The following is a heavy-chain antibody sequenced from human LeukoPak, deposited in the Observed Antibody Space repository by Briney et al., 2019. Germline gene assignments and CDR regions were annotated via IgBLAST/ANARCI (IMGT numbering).Heavy chain of an antibody. Sequence: PSETLSLTCTVSGGSINSHYWTWIRQSPGKGLEWIGCFYNSGSTTYNPSLRSRVTISVDVSKSQVSLKLTSVTAADTAVYYCASANQWLAFHSWGQGNLVTVSS. J-gene: IGHJ4*02. CDR3: ASANQWLAFHS. D-gene: IGHD6-19*01. V-gene: IGHV4-59*08. CDR2: FYNSGST. CDR1: GGSINSHY.